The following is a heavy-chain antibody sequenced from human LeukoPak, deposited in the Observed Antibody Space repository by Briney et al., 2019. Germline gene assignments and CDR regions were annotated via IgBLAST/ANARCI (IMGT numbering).Heavy chain of an antibody. J-gene: IGHJ4*02. Sequence: EASVKVSCKASGGTFSSYAISWVRQAPGQGLEWMGGIIPIFGTANYAQKFQGRVTMTRDTSTSTVYMELSSLRSEDTAVYYCARAVPYYYDSSGFDYWGQGTLVTVSS. CDR2: IIPIFGTA. CDR3: ARAVPYYYDSSGFDY. V-gene: IGHV1-69*05. CDR1: GGTFSSYA. D-gene: IGHD3-22*01.